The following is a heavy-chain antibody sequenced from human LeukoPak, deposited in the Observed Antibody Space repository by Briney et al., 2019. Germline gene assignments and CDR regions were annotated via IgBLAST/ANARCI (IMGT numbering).Heavy chain of an antibody. J-gene: IGHJ4*02. V-gene: IGHV5-51*01. CDR3: ARHFSSAWFGY. Sequence: GESLKIPCQGSGYSFTNYWIGWVRQMPGKGLEWLGNINPGVSYITHSPSFQGQVTFSADKSINTAYLQLTSLEASDTAMYYCARHFSSAWFGYWGQGTLVTVSS. D-gene: IGHD2-2*01. CDR1: GYSFTNYW. CDR2: INPGVSYI.